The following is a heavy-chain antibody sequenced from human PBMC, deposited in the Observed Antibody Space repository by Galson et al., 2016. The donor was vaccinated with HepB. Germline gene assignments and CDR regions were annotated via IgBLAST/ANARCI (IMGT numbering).Heavy chain of an antibody. CDR3: AKPFYYYDTSGTSGGDY. Sequence: SLRLSCAASGFTFSSYAMTWVRQAPGKGLEWVSDISGPGYNTYYADSVKGRFTVSRDNSKHTVYLQMNSLRAEASAVYFCAKPFYYYDTSGTSGGDYWGQGTLVTASS. CDR1: GFTFSSYA. J-gene: IGHJ4*02. D-gene: IGHD3-22*01. CDR2: ISGPGYNT. V-gene: IGHV3-23*01.